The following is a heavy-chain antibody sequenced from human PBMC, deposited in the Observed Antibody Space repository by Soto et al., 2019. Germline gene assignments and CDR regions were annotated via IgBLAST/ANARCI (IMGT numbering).Heavy chain of an antibody. CDR1: GFSFTSYW. V-gene: IGHV3-74*01. J-gene: IGHJ4*02. D-gene: IGHD3-3*02. Sequence: EVQLVESGGGLVQPGGSLRLSCAASGFSFTSYWMHWVRQAPGKGLKWISRISTDGTTIGFAASVRGRFTASRDNAKNTVYLQLNSLRVDDTAVYYGVRDRTTFTLFDYWGQGTLVTVSS. CDR3: VRDRTTFTLFDY. CDR2: ISTDGTTI.